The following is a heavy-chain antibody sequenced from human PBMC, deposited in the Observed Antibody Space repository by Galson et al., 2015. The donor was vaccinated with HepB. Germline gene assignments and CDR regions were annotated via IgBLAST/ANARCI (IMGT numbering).Heavy chain of an antibody. CDR3: ARETYGDPAPLDY. D-gene: IGHD4-17*01. J-gene: IGHJ4*02. V-gene: IGHV3-30-3*01. CDR1: GFTFSSYA. CDR2: ISYDGSNK. Sequence: SLRLSCAASGFTFSSYAMHWVRQAPGKGLEWVAVISYDGSNKYYADSVKGRFTISRDNSKNTLYLQMNSLRAEDTAVYYCARETYGDPAPLDYWGQGTLVTVSS.